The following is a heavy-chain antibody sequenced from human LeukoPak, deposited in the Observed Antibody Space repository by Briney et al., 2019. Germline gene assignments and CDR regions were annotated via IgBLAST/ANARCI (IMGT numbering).Heavy chain of an antibody. D-gene: IGHD3-9*01. CDR2: IYPGDSDT. CDR1: GYSFTSYW. J-gene: IGHJ6*02. Sequence: GESLKTSCKGSGYSFTSYWIGWVRQMPGKGLEWMGIIYPGDSDTRYSPSFQGQVTISADKSISTAYLQWSSLKASDTAMYYCARHKAPDILTGYYKDYYGMDVWGQGTTVTVSS. V-gene: IGHV5-51*01. CDR3: ARHKAPDILTGYYKDYYGMDV.